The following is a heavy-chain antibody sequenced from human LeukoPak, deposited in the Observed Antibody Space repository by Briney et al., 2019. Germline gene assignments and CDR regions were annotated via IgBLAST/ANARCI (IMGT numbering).Heavy chain of an antibody. CDR3: ARHWAYCSGGSCYSFDD. J-gene: IGHJ4*02. Sequence: SETLSLTCTVSGGSISSSSHYWGWIRQPPGEGLEWIGSIYYSGSTYYNPSLKSRVTISVDTSKNQFSLKLRSVTAADTAVHHCARHWAYCSGGSCYSFDDWGQGTLVTVSS. V-gene: IGHV4-39*01. D-gene: IGHD2-15*01. CDR2: IYYSGST. CDR1: GGSISSSSHY.